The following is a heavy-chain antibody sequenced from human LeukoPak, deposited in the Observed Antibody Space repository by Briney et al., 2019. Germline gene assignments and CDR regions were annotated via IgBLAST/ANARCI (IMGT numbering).Heavy chain of an antibody. CDR2: ISAYNGNT. V-gene: IGHV1-18*01. Sequence: ASVKVSCKASGYTFTSYGISWVRQAPGQGLEWMGWISAYNGNTNYAQKLQGRVTMTTDTSTSTAYMELRSLRSDDTAVYYCARTADILTGYYIDDYWGQGTLVTVSS. CDR3: ARTADILTGYYIDDY. D-gene: IGHD3-9*01. J-gene: IGHJ4*02. CDR1: GYTFTSYG.